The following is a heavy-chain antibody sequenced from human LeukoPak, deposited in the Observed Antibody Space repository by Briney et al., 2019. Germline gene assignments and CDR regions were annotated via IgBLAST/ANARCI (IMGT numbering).Heavy chain of an antibody. CDR3: ARSGYIAVAGTGVGYMDV. CDR1: GDSVSSNSAA. CDR2: TYYRSKWYN. D-gene: IGHD6-19*01. J-gene: IGHJ6*03. V-gene: IGHV6-1*01. Sequence: SQTLSLTCAISGDSVSSNSAAWNWIRQSPSRGLEWLGRTYYRSKWYNDYAVSVKSRITINPDTSKNQFSLQLNSVTPEDTAVYYCARSGYIAVAGTGVGYMDVWGKGTTVTVSS.